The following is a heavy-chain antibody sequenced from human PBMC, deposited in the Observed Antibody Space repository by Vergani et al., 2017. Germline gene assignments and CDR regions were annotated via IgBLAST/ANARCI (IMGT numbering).Heavy chain of an antibody. CDR1: GFTFSDYY. V-gene: IGHV3-30*18. J-gene: IGHJ4*02. Sequence: QVQLVESGGGLVKPGGSLRLSCAASGFTFSDYYMSWIRQAPGKGLEWVAVISYDGSNKYYADSVKGRFTISRDNSKNTLYLQMNSLRAEDTAVYYCAKGEIFGVVTWPYYFDYWGQGTLVTVSS. CDR3: AKGEIFGVVTWPYYFDY. CDR2: ISYDGSNK. D-gene: IGHD3-3*01.